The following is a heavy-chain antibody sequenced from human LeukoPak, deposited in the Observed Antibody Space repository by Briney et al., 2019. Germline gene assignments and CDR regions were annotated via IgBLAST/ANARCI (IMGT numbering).Heavy chain of an antibody. J-gene: IGHJ4*02. Sequence: GESLKISCKVSGYSFTSYWIGWVRQMPGKGLEWMGIIYPGDSDTRYSPSFQGQVTISADKSISTAYLQWSSLKASDTAMYYCARTAAAGTLLFGYFDYWGQGTLVTVSS. CDR1: GYSFTSYW. D-gene: IGHD6-13*01. V-gene: IGHV5-51*01. CDR2: IYPGDSDT. CDR3: ARTAAAGTLLFGYFDY.